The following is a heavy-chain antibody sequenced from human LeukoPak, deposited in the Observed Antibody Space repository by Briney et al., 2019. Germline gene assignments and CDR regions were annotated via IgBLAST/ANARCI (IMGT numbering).Heavy chain of an antibody. D-gene: IGHD2-21*02. CDR1: GDSITNSHYF. Sequence: SETLSLTCTVSGDSITNSHYFWGWIRQPSGQGLEWIGEVFYNGNTHYNPSLKSRVIISTDTSKNQFSLTLTAVTASDTAIYYCARRSPLVVVTAAHYYDYWGQGTLVTVSS. J-gene: IGHJ4*02. CDR3: ARRSPLVVVTAAHYYDY. V-gene: IGHV4-39*01. CDR2: VFYNGNT.